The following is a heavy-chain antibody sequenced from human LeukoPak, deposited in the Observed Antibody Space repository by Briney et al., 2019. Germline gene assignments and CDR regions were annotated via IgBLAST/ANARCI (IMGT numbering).Heavy chain of an antibody. Sequence: KSSETLSLTCTVSGYSISSGYYWGWIRPPPGKGLEWIGSIYHSGSTYYNPSLKSRVTISVDTSKNQFSLKLSSVTAADTAIYYCARETRNYYDSIGYYLFDYWGQGTLVTVSS. D-gene: IGHD3-22*01. CDR1: GYSISSGYY. CDR2: IYHSGST. CDR3: ARETRNYYDSIGYYLFDY. J-gene: IGHJ4*02. V-gene: IGHV4-38-2*02.